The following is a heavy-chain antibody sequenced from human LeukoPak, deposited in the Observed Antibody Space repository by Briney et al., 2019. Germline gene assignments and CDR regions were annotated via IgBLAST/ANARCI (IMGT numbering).Heavy chain of an antibody. V-gene: IGHV4-31*03. CDR1: GGSISSGGYY. Sequence: SETLSLTCTVSGGSISSGGYYWSWTRQHPGKGLEWIGYIYYSGSTYYNPSLKSRVTISVDTSKNQFSLKLSSVTAADTAVYYCARGGASSHWFGSWGQGTLVTVSS. J-gene: IGHJ5*01. CDR3: ARGGASSHWFGS. D-gene: IGHD6-13*01. CDR2: IYYSGST.